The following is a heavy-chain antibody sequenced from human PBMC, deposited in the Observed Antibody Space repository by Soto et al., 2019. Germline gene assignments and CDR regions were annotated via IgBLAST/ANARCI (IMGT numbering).Heavy chain of an antibody. CDR2: ISWNSGSI. Sequence: EVQLVESGGGLVQPGRSLRLSCAASGFTFDDYAMHWVRQAPGKGLEWVSGISWNSGSIGYADSVKGRFTISRDNAKNSLYLQMNSLRAEDTAVYYCAKGGYDSSAYYYASFDYWGQGTLVTVSS. CDR1: GFTFDDYA. V-gene: IGHV3-9*01. J-gene: IGHJ4*02. CDR3: AKGGYDSSAYYYASFDY. D-gene: IGHD3-22*01.